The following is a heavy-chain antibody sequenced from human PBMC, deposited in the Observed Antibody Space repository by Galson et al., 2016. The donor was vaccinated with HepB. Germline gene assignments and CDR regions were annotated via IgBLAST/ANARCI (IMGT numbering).Heavy chain of an antibody. V-gene: IGHV3-23*01. J-gene: IGHJ4*02. CDR2: LSSNGGDT. Sequence: SLRLSCATSGFTFSSHAMSWVRQAPGKGLEWVSSLSSNGGDTYYADSVKGRFTISRDTSKNALYLRMNSLRADDPALYYCARDRWRAKYSSLYYFDYWGQGTLVTVSS. CDR3: ARDRWRAKYSSLYYFDY. CDR1: GFTFSSHA. D-gene: IGHD6-19*01.